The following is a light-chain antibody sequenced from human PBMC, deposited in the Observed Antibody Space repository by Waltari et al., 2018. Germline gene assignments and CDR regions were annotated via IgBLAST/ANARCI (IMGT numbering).Light chain of an antibody. V-gene: IGKV3-20*01. CDR2: DAS. CDR3: QKYGSLPAT. CDR1: QSVSRT. J-gene: IGKJ1*01. Sequence: EIVLTQSPGTLSLSPGERATLSCRASQSVSRTIAWYQQKPGQAPRLLIYDASSRATGIADRFSGSGSGTDFSLTISRLEPEDFAVYYCQKYGSLPATFGQGTKVEIK.